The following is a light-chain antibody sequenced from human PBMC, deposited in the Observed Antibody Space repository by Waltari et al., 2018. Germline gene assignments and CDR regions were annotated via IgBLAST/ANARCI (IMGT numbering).Light chain of an antibody. V-gene: IGLV2-23*01. CDR3: CSYASSSTL. CDR1: SSDVGSYNL. Sequence: QSALTQPASVSGSPGQSITISCTGTSSDVGSYNLVSWYQQHPGKAPKLMIYEGSKRPSGVSNRFSGSRSGNTASLTISGLQAEDEADYYCCSYASSSTLFGGGTRVTV. J-gene: IGLJ2*01. CDR2: EGS.